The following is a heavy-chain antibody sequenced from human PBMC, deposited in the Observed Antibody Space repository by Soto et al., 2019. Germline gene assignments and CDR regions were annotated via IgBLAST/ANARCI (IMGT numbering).Heavy chain of an antibody. Sequence: VQLLESGGGLVQPGGSLRLSCAASGFTFSSYAMSWVRQAPGKGLEWVSAISGSGGSTYYADSVKGRFTISRDKSKNTLYLQMNSLRAEDTAVYYCAKDREEFTGGLDYWGQGTLVTVSA. V-gene: IGHV3-23*01. D-gene: IGHD1-26*01. CDR1: GFTFSSYA. CDR3: AKDREEFTGGLDY. CDR2: ISGSGGST. J-gene: IGHJ4*02.